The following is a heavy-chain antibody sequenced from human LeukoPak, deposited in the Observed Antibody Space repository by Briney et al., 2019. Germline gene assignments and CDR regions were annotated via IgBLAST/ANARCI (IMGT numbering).Heavy chain of an antibody. J-gene: IGHJ2*01. Sequence: SETLSFTCTVSGGSISSYYWSWIRQPPGKGLEWIGYIYYSGSTNYNPSLKSRVTISVDTSKNQFSLKLSSVTAADTAVYYCARSSYVVGATRGWYFDPWGRGTLVTVSS. CDR2: IYYSGST. V-gene: IGHV4-59*01. CDR1: GGSISSYY. D-gene: IGHD1-26*01. CDR3: ARSSYVVGATRGWYFDP.